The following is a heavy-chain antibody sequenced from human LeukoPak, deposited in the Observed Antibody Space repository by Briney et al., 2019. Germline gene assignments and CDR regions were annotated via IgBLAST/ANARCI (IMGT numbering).Heavy chain of an antibody. CDR3: AKXRRYCSSTSCRTGAFXI. Sequence: PGGSLRLSCAASGFTFSSYGMHWVRQAPGKGLEWVAVIWYDGSNKYYADSVKGRFTISRYNSKNTLYLKMNSLRAEDTAVYYCAKXRRYCSSTSCRTGAFXIXXQGTXVTVS. CDR1: GFTFSSYG. J-gene: IGHJ3*02. CDR2: IWYDGSNK. D-gene: IGHD2-2*01. V-gene: IGHV3-33*06.